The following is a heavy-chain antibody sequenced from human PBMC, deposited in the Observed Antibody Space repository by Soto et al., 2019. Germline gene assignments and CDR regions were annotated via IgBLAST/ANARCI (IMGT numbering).Heavy chain of an antibody. CDR2: IYWDDYE. V-gene: IGHV2-5*02. CDR3: AHSRNLITEDAQVGDFDN. J-gene: IGHJ4*02. CDR1: GFSLNTDGEG. Sequence: QITLKESGPTQVKPTQTLTLTCSFSGFSLNTDGEGVGWVRQHPGEALEWRAIIYWDDYERYSPSLKTRLTITKAPSKNQVILIMTNMDPVDTATYYCAHSRNLITEDAQVGDFDNWGQGTLVTVSS. D-gene: IGHD3-10*01.